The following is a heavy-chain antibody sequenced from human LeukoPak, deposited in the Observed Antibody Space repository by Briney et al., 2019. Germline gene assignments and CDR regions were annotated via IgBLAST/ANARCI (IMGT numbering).Heavy chain of an antibody. CDR1: GGSISSSSYY. D-gene: IGHD2-15*01. CDR3: ARRPLLGYLNMYNWFDP. J-gene: IGHJ5*02. Sequence: SETLSLTCTVSGGSISSSSYYWGWIRQPPGKGLEWIGSIYYSGSTYYNPPLKSRVTISVDTSKNQFSLKLSSVTAADTAVYYCARRPLLGYLNMYNWFDPWGQGTLVTVSS. CDR2: IYYSGST. V-gene: IGHV4-39*01.